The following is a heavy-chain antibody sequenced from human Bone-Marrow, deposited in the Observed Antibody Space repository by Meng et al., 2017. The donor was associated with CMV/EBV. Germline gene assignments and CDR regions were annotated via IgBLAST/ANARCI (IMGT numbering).Heavy chain of an antibody. D-gene: IGHD4-11*01. CDR1: GFTFSDYY. V-gene: IGHV3-72*01. CDR3: ARENSDYVGPYSYYYGMDV. J-gene: IGHJ6*01. CDR2: LRNKGNSYTT. Sequence: GESLKISCTASGFTFSDYYMDWVRQAPGKGLEWVGRLRNKGNSYTTEYAASVKGRFTISGDESKNSLFLQMSSLKTEDTAVYHCARENSDYVGPYSYYYGMDVWGQGTTVTGSS.